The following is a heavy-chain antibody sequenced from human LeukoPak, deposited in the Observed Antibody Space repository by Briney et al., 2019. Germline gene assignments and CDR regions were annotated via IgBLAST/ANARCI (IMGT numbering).Heavy chain of an antibody. Sequence: GGSLRLSCAASGFTFSSYAMSWVRQAPGKGLEWVSSISVGGGSTFYADSVKGRFTISRDSSKSTLYLQMNSLRAEDTAVYYCAKDRGSGYSPYYYYGMDVWGQGTTLTVSS. V-gene: IGHV3-23*01. CDR1: GFTFSSYA. J-gene: IGHJ6*02. CDR2: ISVGGGST. D-gene: IGHD3-9*01. CDR3: AKDRGSGYSPYYYYGMDV.